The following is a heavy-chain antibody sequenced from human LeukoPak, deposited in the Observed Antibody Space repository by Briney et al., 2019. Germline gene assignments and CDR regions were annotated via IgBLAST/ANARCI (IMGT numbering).Heavy chain of an antibody. CDR1: GFTFSSYG. V-gene: IGHV3-23*01. CDR2: ISGSGGST. CDR3: AKEDYDYVWGSYRPPFDY. J-gene: IGHJ4*02. D-gene: IGHD3-16*02. Sequence: GGSLRLSCAASGFTFSSYGMSWVRQAPGKGLEWVSAISGSGGSTYYADSVKGRFTISRDNSKNTLYLQMNSLRAEDTAVYYCAKEDYDYVWGSYRPPFDYWGQGTLVTVSS.